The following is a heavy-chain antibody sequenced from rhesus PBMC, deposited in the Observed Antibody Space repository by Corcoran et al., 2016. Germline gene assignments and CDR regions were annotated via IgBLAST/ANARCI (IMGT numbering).Heavy chain of an antibody. V-gene: IGHV4S10*01. CDR1: GGSISDSYR. CDR3: ASPIQYLDWLVY. D-gene: IGHD3-3*01. Sequence: QVQLQESGPGVVKPSETLSLTCAVSGGSISDSYRWSWIRQPPGKGLEWIGYIYGSSTSTNYNPSLKSRVTMSNDTSKNQFSLKLSSVTAADTAVYYCASPIQYLDWLVYWGQGVLVTVSS. J-gene: IGHJ4*01. CDR2: IYGSSTST.